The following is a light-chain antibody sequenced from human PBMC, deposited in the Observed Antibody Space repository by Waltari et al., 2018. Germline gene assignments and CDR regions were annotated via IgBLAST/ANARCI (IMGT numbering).Light chain of an antibody. Sequence: DIQMTQSPSTLSASVGDRVTITCRASQGISSWLAWYQQKPGKARKLMIYDAASLESGVPSRFSGSGSGTEFTLTISSLQPDDFATYYCQQYNSYSPVFGQGTKVEIK. CDR3: QQYNSYSPV. CDR2: DAA. CDR1: QGISSW. J-gene: IGKJ1*01. V-gene: IGKV1-5*01.